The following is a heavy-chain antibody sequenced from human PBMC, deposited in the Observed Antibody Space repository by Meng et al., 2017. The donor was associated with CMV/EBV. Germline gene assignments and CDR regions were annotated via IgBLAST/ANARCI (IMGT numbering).Heavy chain of an antibody. CDR2: IYYSGST. J-gene: IGHJ6*02. CDR1: GGSISSYY. CDR3: ARDRRVRGVIGYYYYGMDV. D-gene: IGHD3-10*01. V-gene: IGHV4-59*01. Sequence: GSLRLSCTVSGGSISSYYWSWIRQPPGKGLEWIGYIYYSGSTNYNPSLKSRVTISVDTSKNQFSLKLSSVTAADTAVYYCARDRRVRGVIGYYYYGMDVWGQGTTVTVS.